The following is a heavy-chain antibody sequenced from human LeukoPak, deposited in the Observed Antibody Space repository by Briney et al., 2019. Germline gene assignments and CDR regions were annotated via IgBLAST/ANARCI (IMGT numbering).Heavy chain of an antibody. V-gene: IGHV4-30-2*01. CDR2: IYHSGNT. CDR3: ARLSSQNPEAPNNWYFDL. Sequence: PSETLSLTCTVSGGSINTGDSSWNWIRQPPGKGLQWIGFIYHSGNTYYNPSLNSRVTISVDGSKNQFSLNLSSVTAADTAVYFCARLSSQNPEAPNNWYFDLWGRGTLVTVSS. J-gene: IGHJ2*01. CDR1: GGSINTGDSS. D-gene: IGHD6-6*01.